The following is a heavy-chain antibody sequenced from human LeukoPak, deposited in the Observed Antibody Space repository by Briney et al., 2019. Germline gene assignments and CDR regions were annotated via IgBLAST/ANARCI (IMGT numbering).Heavy chain of an antibody. CDR2: ISSSSSYI. V-gene: IGHV3-21*01. Sequence: GGSLRLSCTASGFTFSSYWMHWVRQAPGKGLEWVSSISSSSSYIYYADSVKGRFTISRDNAKNSLYLQMNSLRAEDTAVYYCARDCSSTSCYFGYWGQGTLVTASS. D-gene: IGHD2-2*01. CDR3: ARDCSSTSCYFGY. CDR1: GFTFSSYW. J-gene: IGHJ4*02.